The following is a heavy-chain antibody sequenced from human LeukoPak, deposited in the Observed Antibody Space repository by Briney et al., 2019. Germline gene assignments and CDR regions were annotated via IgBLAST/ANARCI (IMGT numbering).Heavy chain of an antibody. D-gene: IGHD2-21*01. CDR1: GFTFSSYS. Sequence: GGSLRLSCAASGFTFSSYSMNWVRQAPGKGLEWVSSISSSSSFVYYADSVKGRFTISRDNAKNSLYLQMDSLRAVDTAFYYCARHSGIAWPFDYWGQGTLVAVSS. J-gene: IGHJ4*02. CDR3: ARHSGIAWPFDY. CDR2: ISSSSSFV. V-gene: IGHV3-21*01.